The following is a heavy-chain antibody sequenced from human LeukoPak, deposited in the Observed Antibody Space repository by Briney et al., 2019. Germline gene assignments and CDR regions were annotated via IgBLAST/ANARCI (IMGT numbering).Heavy chain of an antibody. CDR3: ARAPPRITMIVVGFDP. CDR1: GGTFSSYA. D-gene: IGHD3-22*01. J-gene: IGHJ5*02. Sequence: SVKASCKASGGTFSSYAISWVRQAPGQGLGWMGGIIPIFGTANYAQKFQGRVTITADESTSTAYMELSSLRSEDTAVYYCARAPPRITMIVVGFDPWGQGTLVTVSS. V-gene: IGHV1-69*01. CDR2: IIPIFGTA.